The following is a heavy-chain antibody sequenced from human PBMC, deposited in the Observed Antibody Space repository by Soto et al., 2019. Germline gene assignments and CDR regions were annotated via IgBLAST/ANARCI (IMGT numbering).Heavy chain of an antibody. V-gene: IGHV3-23*01. Sequence: EVQLLESGGGLGQPGGSLRLSCTASGFTFRKYAMSWVRQAPGKGLEWISGISDSDDDTYYADSVRGRFTISRDNSKITLSLQMNSLRGDDTSVYYCAKDGGVSAMYFDTWCQGTLVTFSS. CDR1: GFTFRKYA. D-gene: IGHD2-8*01. CDR3: AKDGGVSAMYFDT. CDR2: ISDSDDDT. J-gene: IGHJ4*02.